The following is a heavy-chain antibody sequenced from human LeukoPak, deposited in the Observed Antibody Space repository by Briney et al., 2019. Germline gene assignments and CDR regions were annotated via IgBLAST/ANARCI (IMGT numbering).Heavy chain of an antibody. CDR1: GGSFSGYY. CDR3: ARNGGNSDYDY. CDR2: IYHSGAT. V-gene: IGHV4-34*10. Sequence: SETLSLTCAVYGGSFSGYYWSWIRQPPGKGLEWVGEIYHSGATNYNPSLKSGVTMLLDKSKNQFSLKLNSVTAADTAVYYCARNGGNSDYDYWGQGTLVTVSA. J-gene: IGHJ4*02. D-gene: IGHD4-23*01.